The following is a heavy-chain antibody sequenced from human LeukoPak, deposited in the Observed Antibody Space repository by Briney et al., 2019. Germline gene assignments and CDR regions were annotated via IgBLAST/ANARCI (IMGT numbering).Heavy chain of an antibody. V-gene: IGHV3-13*04. CDR1: GFTFSSYD. Sequence: GALRLSCAASGFTFSSYDMHWVRQATGKGLEWVSAIGTAGDTYYPGSVKGRFTISRENAKNSLYLQMNSLRAGDTAVYYCARGGTNGETNFDYWGQGTLVTVSS. J-gene: IGHJ4*02. D-gene: IGHD2-2*01. CDR2: IGTAGDT. CDR3: ARGGTNGETNFDY.